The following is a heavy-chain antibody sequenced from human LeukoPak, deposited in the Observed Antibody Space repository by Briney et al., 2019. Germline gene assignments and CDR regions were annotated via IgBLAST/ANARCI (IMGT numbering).Heavy chain of an antibody. D-gene: IGHD5-18*01. CDR1: GGSISSYY. CDR3: ARAFVGYHFDY. Sequence: SETLSLTCTVSGGSISSYYWSWIRQPPGKGLEWIGYIYYSGSTYYNPSLKGRVTISVDTSKNQFSLNLSSGTAADTAVYYCARAFVGYHFDYWGQGTLVTVSS. V-gene: IGHV4-59*12. CDR2: IYYSGST. J-gene: IGHJ4*02.